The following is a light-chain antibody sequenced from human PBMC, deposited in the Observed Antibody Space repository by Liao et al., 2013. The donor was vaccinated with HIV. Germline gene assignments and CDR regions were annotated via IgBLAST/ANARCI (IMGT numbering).Light chain of an antibody. Sequence: SYELTQPPSLSVSPGQTATITCSGDKLGDKYASWYQQRPGQSPILVIYQDTKRPSGISDRFSGSNSGNTATLTISGTQALDEADYYCQAWDSSVLFGGGTKLTVL. CDR3: QAWDSSVL. CDR1: KLGDKY. J-gene: IGLJ2*01. CDR2: QDT. V-gene: IGLV3-1*01.